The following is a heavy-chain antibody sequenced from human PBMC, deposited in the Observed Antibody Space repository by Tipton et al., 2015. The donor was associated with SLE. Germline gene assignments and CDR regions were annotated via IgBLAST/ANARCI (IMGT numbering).Heavy chain of an antibody. D-gene: IGHD2-8*01. CDR2: ISDGGGT. Sequence: TLSLTCTVSGGSISSGPFYWSWIRQPAGKGLEWIGYISDGGGTNHNPSLKSRVTISVDPAKNQFSLKLTSVTAADTAVYYCARGMLTWRGAIIGVDVWGQGTSVNVSS. CDR3: ARGMLTWRGAIIGVDV. J-gene: IGHJ6*02. V-gene: IGHV4-61*09. CDR1: GGSISSGPFY.